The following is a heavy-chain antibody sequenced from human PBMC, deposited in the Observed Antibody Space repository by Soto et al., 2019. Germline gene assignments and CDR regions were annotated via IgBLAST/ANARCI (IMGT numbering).Heavy chain of an antibody. J-gene: IGHJ3*02. D-gene: IGHD2-15*01. CDR1: GGTFSSYA. CDR3: ARETPWGYCSGGSCYSDAFDI. Sequence: VASVKVSCKASGGTFSSYAISWVRQAPGQGLEWMGGIIPIFGTANYAQKFQGRVTITADESTSTAYMELSSLRSEDTAVYYCARETPWGYCSGGSCYSDAFDIWGQGTMVTVSS. CDR2: IIPIFGTA. V-gene: IGHV1-69*13.